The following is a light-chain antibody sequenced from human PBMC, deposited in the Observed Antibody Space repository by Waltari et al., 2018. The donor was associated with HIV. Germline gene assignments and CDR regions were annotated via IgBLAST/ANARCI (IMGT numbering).Light chain of an antibody. Sequence: SYELTQPSSVSVSPGQTARITCSGDVLSKKFARWFQQKPGQARVLIIYKDNERPSGIPERFSGSSSGTTGTLTISGAQVDDEADYYCYSATENNLVFGGGTKLTVL. V-gene: IGLV3-27*01. CDR1: VLSKKF. J-gene: IGLJ2*01. CDR3: YSATENNLV. CDR2: KDN.